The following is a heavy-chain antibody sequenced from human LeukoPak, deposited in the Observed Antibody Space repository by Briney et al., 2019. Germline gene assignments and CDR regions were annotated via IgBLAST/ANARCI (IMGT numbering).Heavy chain of an antibody. CDR3: ARGTGGGSGSLDY. Sequence: GESLKISFKGSGYDFTNYWIGWVRQMPGKGLEWMGIIYPGDSDTRYSPSFQGQVTISADKSISTAYLHWISLKASDTAMYYCARGTGGGSGSLDYWGQGTLVTVSS. J-gene: IGHJ4*02. CDR1: GYDFTNYW. D-gene: IGHD3-10*01. V-gene: IGHV5-51*01. CDR2: IYPGDSDT.